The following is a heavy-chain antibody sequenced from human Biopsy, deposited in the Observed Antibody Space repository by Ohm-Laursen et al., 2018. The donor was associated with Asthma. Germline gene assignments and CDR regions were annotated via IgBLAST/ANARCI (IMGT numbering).Heavy chain of an antibody. V-gene: IGHV3-30*01. Sequence: LSLTCAASGFSFSNFAVHWVRQAPGKGLEWVGVISKDASTQDYADSVKGRFTMARDNSKNTLDLQMNSLREEDTAVYYCVRDGTDDAFDIWGQGTVVSVSS. CDR2: ISKDASTQ. CDR1: GFSFSNFA. D-gene: IGHD1-1*01. CDR3: VRDGTDDAFDI. J-gene: IGHJ3*02.